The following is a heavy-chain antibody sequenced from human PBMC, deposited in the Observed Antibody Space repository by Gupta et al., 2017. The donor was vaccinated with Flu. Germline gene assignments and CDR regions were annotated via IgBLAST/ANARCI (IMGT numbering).Heavy chain of an antibody. CDR3: ARDQGPTSHYYDSSGYQDY. V-gene: IGHV3-21*01. D-gene: IGHD3-22*01. CDR2: ISSSSSYI. Sequence: EVQLVESGGGLVKPGGSLRLSCAASGFTFSSYSMNWVRQAPGKGLEWVSSISSSSSYIYYADSVKGRFTISRDNAKNSLYLQMNSLRAEDTAVYYCARDQGPTSHYYDSSGYQDYWGQGTLVTVSS. CDR1: GFTFSSYS. J-gene: IGHJ4*02.